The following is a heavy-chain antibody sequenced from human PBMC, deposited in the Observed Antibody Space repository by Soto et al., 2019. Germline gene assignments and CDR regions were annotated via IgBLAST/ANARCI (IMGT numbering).Heavy chain of an antibody. D-gene: IGHD3-9*01. CDR2: IYYRGNA. Sequence: QLQLQESGPGLVKPSETLSLTCSVSDDSINIDKYYWGWIRQPPGTGLEWIGSIYYRGNAYYNPSLQSRGTISLDTSKGQFSRKRNSVTAADSAVYFCARLEGLATISYYFDFWGPGALVTVSS. CDR3: ARLEGLATISYYFDF. V-gene: IGHV4-39*01. J-gene: IGHJ4*02. CDR1: DDSINIDKYY.